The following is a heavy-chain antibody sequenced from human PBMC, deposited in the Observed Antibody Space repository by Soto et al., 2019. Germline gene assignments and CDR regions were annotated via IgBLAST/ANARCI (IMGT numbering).Heavy chain of an antibody. CDR3: ARDLDVAVAGKESRDY. J-gene: IGHJ4*02. Sequence: QVQLVQSGAEVKKPGASVKVSCKASGYTFTSYGISWVRQAPGQGLEWMGWISAYNGNTNYAQKLQGRVTITTDTSPSTANMELRSLRSDDTAVYYCARDLDVAVAGKESRDYWGQGTLVTVSS. V-gene: IGHV1-18*01. CDR2: ISAYNGNT. CDR1: GYTFTSYG. D-gene: IGHD6-19*01.